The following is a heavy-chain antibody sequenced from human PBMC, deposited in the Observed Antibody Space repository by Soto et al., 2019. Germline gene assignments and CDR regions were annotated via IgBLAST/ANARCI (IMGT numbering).Heavy chain of an antibody. J-gene: IGHJ4*02. CDR3: ARVWYYYDSSGYYYSFDY. Sequence: PSETLSLTCTVSGGSISSGDYYWSWIRQPPGKGLEWIGYIYYSGSTYYNPSLKSRVTISVDTSKNQFSLKLSSVTAADTAVYYCARVWYYYDSSGYYYSFDYWGQGTLVTVSS. CDR2: IYYSGST. V-gene: IGHV4-30-4*01. CDR1: GGSISSGDYY. D-gene: IGHD3-22*01.